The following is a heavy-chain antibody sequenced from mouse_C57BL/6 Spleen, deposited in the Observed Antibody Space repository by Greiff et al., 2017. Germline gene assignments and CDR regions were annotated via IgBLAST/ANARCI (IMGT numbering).Heavy chain of an antibody. CDR2: INPSTGGT. CDR1: GYSFTGYY. Sequence: VQLQQSGPELVKPGASVKISCKASGYSFTGYYMNWVKQSPEKSLEWIGEINPSTGGTTYNQKFKAKATLTVDKSSSTAYMQLKSLTSEDSAVYYCARSYYDYDRYYAMDYWGQGTSVTVSS. CDR3: ARSYYDYDRYYAMDY. V-gene: IGHV1-42*01. D-gene: IGHD2-4*01. J-gene: IGHJ4*01.